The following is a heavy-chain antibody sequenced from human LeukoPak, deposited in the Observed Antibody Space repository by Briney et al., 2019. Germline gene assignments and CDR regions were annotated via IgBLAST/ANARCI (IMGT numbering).Heavy chain of an antibody. CDR1: GGSISSYY. CDR2: IYYSGST. V-gene: IGHV4-59*08. Sequence: PSETLSLTCTVSGGSISSYYWSWIRQPPGKGLEWIGYIYYSGSTNYNPSLKSRVTISVDTSKNQFSLKLSSVTAADTAVYFCARRKNNWFDPWGQGTLVTVSS. J-gene: IGHJ5*02. CDR3: ARRKNNWFDP.